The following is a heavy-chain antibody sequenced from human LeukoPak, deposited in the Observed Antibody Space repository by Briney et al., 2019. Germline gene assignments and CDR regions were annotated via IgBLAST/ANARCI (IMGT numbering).Heavy chain of an antibody. V-gene: IGHV1-46*01. D-gene: IGHD2-8*01. CDR2: INPSGGST. J-gene: IGHJ3*02. CDR3: ARPLAPVMLNAFDI. Sequence: ASVTVSCTASGYTFTNYYIHWVRQAPGQGLEWMGIINPSGGSTDYAQKFQGRVTVTRDTSTNTVYMELSGLRSEDTAVYYCARPLAPVMLNAFDIWAKGQWSPSLQ. CDR1: GYTFTNYY.